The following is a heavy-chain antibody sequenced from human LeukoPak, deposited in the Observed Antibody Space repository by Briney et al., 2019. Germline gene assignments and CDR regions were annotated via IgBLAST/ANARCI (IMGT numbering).Heavy chain of an antibody. Sequence: GGSLRLSCAASGFTFSSYGMHWVRQAPGKGLEWVAVISYDGSNKYYADSVKGRFTISRDNSKNTLYLQMNSLRAEDTAVYYCAKDRPEYSSSSGFDYWGQGTLVTVSS. CDR2: ISYDGSNK. V-gene: IGHV3-30*18. D-gene: IGHD6-6*01. CDR3: AKDRPEYSSSSGFDY. J-gene: IGHJ4*02. CDR1: GFTFSSYG.